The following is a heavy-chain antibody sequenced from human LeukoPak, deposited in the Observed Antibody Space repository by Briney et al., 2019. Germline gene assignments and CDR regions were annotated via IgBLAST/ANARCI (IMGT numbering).Heavy chain of an antibody. CDR1: GFTFSDYY. Sequence: GGSLRLSCAASGFTFSDYYMSWIRQAPGKGLEWVSFISRGGNTIYYADSVKGRFTVSRDNAKNSLYLQMNSLRAEDTAVYYCASDPLVGAMVYWGQGTLVSVSS. D-gene: IGHD1-26*01. CDR3: ASDPLVGAMVY. J-gene: IGHJ4*02. V-gene: IGHV3-11*01. CDR2: ISRGGNTI.